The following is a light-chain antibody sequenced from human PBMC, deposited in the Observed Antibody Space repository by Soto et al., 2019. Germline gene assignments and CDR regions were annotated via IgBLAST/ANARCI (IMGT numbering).Light chain of an antibody. CDR3: QQYGFLIT. V-gene: IGKV3-20*01. CDR2: GAS. Sequence: EIVLTQPPGTMSLSTGKKATLSRRASQSVSSSYLAWYQQKPGQAPRLLIYGASSRSTGIPDRFSGRGSGTDFSLTISRLEPEDFAVYYCQQYGFLITFGQGTRLEIK. CDR1: QSVSSSY. J-gene: IGKJ5*01.